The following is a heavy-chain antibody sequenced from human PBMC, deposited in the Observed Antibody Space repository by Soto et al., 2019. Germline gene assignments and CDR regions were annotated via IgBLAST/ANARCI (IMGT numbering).Heavy chain of an antibody. CDR1: GFTFSSYA. Sequence: GGSLRLSCAASGFTFSSYAMSGVRQAPGKGLEWVSGISGSGSNTYYPDSVKGRFTVSRDNSKKTLYLQMDSLRAEDTAIYYCAKAPKGNYYYGMDVWGQGTSVTVSS. D-gene: IGHD6-13*01. CDR2: ISGSGSNT. J-gene: IGHJ6*02. V-gene: IGHV3-23*01. CDR3: AKAPKGNYYYGMDV.